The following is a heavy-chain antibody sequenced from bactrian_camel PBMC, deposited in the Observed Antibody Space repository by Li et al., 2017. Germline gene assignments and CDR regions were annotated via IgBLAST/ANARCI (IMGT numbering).Heavy chain of an antibody. J-gene: IGHJ4*01. CDR2: IDDNGYA. CDR3: AADPSVRWCMGRVFAEGATGFAY. CDR1: EPAFSRRC. V-gene: IGHV3S55*01. D-gene: IGHD5*01. Sequence: VQLVESGGGSVQAGGSLRLSCASSEPAFSRRCMGWFRQAPGKEREGVATIDDNGYAEYADSVKGRFTISKDVAKNILYLHMNSLKSEGTAMYYCAADPSVRWCMGRVFAEGATGFAYWGQGTQVTVS.